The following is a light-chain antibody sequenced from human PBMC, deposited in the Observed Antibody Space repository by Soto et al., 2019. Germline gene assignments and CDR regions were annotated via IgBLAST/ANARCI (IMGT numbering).Light chain of an antibody. V-gene: IGLV1-44*01. CDR3: AAWDDSLNGYV. J-gene: IGLJ1*01. CDR1: SSNIGTNA. CDR2: NNN. Sequence: QSVLTQPPSASGTPGQRVTISCSGGSSNIGTNAVNWYQQLPGTAPKLLIYNNNQRPSVVPDLFSGSKSGTSASLAISGLQSEDEADYYCAAWDDSLNGYVFGTGTKLTVL.